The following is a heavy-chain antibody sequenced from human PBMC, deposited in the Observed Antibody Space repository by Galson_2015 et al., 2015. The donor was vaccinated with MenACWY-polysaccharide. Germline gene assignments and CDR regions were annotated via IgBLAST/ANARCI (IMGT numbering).Heavy chain of an antibody. Sequence: SLRLSCAASGFTVSTNYMSWVRQAPGKGLEWVSVIFGGGDIHYADAVKGRITISRDNSKNTLSLQMNSLRGEDTAVYYCTRDVYGRGDWYFESWGQGTMVTVSS. CDR2: IFGGGDI. J-gene: IGHJ3*02. D-gene: IGHD3/OR15-3a*01. CDR3: TRDVYGRGDWYFES. V-gene: IGHV3-53*01. CDR1: GFTVSTNY.